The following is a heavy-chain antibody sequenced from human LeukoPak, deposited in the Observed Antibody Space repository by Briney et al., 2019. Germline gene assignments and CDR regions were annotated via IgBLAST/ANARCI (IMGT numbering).Heavy chain of an antibody. CDR2: IRSKANSYAT. J-gene: IGHJ6*02. CDR3: TRQGGLKRPKVGRGMDV. D-gene: IGHD1-1*01. V-gene: IGHV3-73*01. CDR1: GFTFSGSA. Sequence: GGSLRLSCAASGFTFSGSAMHWVRQASGKGLEWVGRIRSKANSYATAYAASVKGRFTISRDDSKNTAYLQMNSLKTEDTAVYYCTRQGGLKRPKVGRGMDVWGQGTTVTVSS.